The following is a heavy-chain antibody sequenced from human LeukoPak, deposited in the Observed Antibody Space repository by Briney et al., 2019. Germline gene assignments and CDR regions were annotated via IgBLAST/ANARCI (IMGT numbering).Heavy chain of an antibody. CDR2: ISGSGGST. CDR3: AKCDSSGYVEDY. Sequence: GGSLRLSCAGSGFTFSKYAMSWVRQAPGKGLEWVSSISGSGGSTWYADSVKGRFTISRDNSQNTLYVQVNSLRAEDTAVYYCAKCDSSGYVEDYWGQGTLVTVSS. CDR1: GFTFSKYA. V-gene: IGHV3-23*01. J-gene: IGHJ4*02. D-gene: IGHD3-22*01.